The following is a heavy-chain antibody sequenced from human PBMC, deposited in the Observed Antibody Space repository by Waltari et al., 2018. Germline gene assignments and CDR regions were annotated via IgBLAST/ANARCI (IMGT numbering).Heavy chain of an antibody. CDR1: GFTFSRYW. J-gene: IGHJ4*02. CDR3: ARDPMAYSYVPWYFDY. Sequence: EVPLVESGGGLVQSGGSLRLSCTGSGFTFSRYWMTWVRQAPGKGLEWVANIKQDGSEKYYVDSVKGRFTISRDNAKNSLYLQMNSLRAEDTAVYYCARDPMAYSYVPWYFDYWGQGALVTVSS. D-gene: IGHD5-18*01. V-gene: IGHV3-7*01. CDR2: IKQDGSEK.